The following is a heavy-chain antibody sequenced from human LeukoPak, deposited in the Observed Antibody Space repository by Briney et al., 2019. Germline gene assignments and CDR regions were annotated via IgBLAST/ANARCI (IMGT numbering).Heavy chain of an antibody. Sequence: PSETLSLTCAISGGSISVTPYYWGWIRQPPGKGLEWIGSIYYSGSTYYNPSLKSRLTISVDTSKNQFSLKLTSATAADTAVYYCARASTIFGHFAYWGRGTLVTVSS. D-gene: IGHD3-3*01. CDR1: GGSISVTPYY. CDR2: IYYSGST. CDR3: ARASTIFGHFAY. J-gene: IGHJ4*02. V-gene: IGHV4-39*07.